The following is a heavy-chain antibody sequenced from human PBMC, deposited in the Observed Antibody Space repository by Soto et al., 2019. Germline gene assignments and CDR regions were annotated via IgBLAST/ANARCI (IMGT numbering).Heavy chain of an antibody. CDR3: AKEEESSTHYYYYGMDV. CDR1: GFTFSSYS. V-gene: IGHV3-48*01. J-gene: IGHJ6*02. CDR2: ISSSSSTI. Sequence: GGSLRLSCAASGFTFSSYSMNWVRQAPGKGLEWVSYISSSSSTIYYADSVKGRFTISRDNSKNTLYLQMNSLRAEDTAVYYCAKEEESSTHYYYYGMDVWGQGT. D-gene: IGHD6-13*01.